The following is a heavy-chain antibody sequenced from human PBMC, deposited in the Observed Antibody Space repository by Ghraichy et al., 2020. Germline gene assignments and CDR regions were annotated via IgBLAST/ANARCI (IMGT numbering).Heavy chain of an antibody. J-gene: IGHJ4*02. Sequence: ASVKVSCTGSAYIFSTYAMHWVRQAPGQRLEWMGWISPDNGDTLYSHKLQGRVTITRDTSASTIYMELSSLRSEDTARYYCARDRGAVPVYYFDYWGQGTLVTVSS. CDR3: ARDRGAVPVYYFDY. D-gene: IGHD1-26*01. CDR1: AYIFSTYA. V-gene: IGHV1-3*01. CDR2: ISPDNGDT.